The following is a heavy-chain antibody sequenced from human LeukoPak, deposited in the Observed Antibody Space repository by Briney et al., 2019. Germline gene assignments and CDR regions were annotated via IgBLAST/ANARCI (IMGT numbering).Heavy chain of an antibody. CDR3: ATYTHWVAGDV. CDR2: MDQDGSEK. V-gene: IGHV3-7*01. J-gene: IGHJ6*02. D-gene: IGHD3-16*01. Sequence: GGSLRLSCAASGFTFSDSWMSWVRQAPGKALEWVANMDQDGSEKDYVDPVKGRFTISRDNARNSLYLQMGSLRAEDTAVYYCATYTHWVAGDVWGQGTTVTVSS. CDR1: GFTFSDSW.